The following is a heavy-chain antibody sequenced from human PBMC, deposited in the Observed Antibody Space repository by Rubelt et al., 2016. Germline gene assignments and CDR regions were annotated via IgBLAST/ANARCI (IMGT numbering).Heavy chain of an antibody. D-gene: IGHD2-21*02. V-gene: IGHV4-38-2*02. CDR3: VQDQGIMVTTTGTS. CDR2: INHSGST. Sequence: TVSGYSISSGYYWGWIRQPPGKGLEWIGEINHSGSTNYNPSLKSRVTISVDTSKNQFSLKLSSVTAADTAVYFCVQDQGIMVTTTGTSWGQGTLVTVSS. J-gene: IGHJ5*02. CDR1: GYSISSGYY.